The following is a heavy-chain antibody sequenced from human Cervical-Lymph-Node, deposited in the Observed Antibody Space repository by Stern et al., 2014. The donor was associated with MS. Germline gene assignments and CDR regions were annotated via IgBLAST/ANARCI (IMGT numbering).Heavy chain of an antibody. CDR1: GGTFNTNV. D-gene: IGHD6-6*01. CDR2: IIPIFGTA. V-gene: IGHV1-69*01. Sequence: QVQLVQSGAEVKKPGSSVKVSCKASGGTFNTNVISWVRQAPGQGLEWMGGIIPIFGTALYAQKFQGRVTITANESTRAVYMGLGSLRSEDTAVYYCARAAYSTSSYNYWGQGTLVIVSS. CDR3: ARAAYSTSSYNY. J-gene: IGHJ4*02.